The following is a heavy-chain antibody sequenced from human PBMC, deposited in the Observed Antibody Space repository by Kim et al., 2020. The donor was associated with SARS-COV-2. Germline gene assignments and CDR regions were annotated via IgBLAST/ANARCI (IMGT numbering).Heavy chain of an antibody. CDR3: AKGAVVVPAAVLSLYDYYYCMDV. CDR2: ISGSGGST. J-gene: IGHJ6*02. Sequence: GGSLRLSCAASGFTFSSYAMSWVRQAPGKGLEWVSAISGSGGSTYYADSVKGRFTISRDNSKNTLYLQMNSLRAEDTAVYYCAKGAVVVPAAVLSLYDYYYCMDVWGQGTMVTVSS. D-gene: IGHD2-2*01. V-gene: IGHV3-23*01. CDR1: GFTFSSYA.